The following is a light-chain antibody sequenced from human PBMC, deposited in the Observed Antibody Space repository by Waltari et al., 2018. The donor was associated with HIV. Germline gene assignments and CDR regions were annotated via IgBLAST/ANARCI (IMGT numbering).Light chain of an antibody. V-gene: IGKV1-39*01. J-gene: IGKJ3*01. CDR2: SAS. Sequence: DIQMTQSPSSLSASVGDRVSITCRASQSISSYLNWYQQKPGKVPKLLIYSASTLQSGVPSRFSGSVSGTDFTLTISSLQPEDFATYYCQQSYSTPVTFCPGTKVEIK. CDR3: QQSYSTPVT. CDR1: QSISSY.